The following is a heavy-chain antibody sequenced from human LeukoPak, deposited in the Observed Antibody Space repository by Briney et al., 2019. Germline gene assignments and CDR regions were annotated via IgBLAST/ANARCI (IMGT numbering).Heavy chain of an antibody. CDR1: GGSFNGYY. CDR2: INHSGST. Sequence: SETLSLTCAVYGGSFNGYYWSWIRQPPGKGLEWIGEINHSGSTNYNPSLKSRVTISVDTSKNQFSLKLSSVTAADTAVYYCARTYSSGLRGRIDYWGQGTLVTVSS. V-gene: IGHV4-34*01. CDR3: ARTYSSGLRGRIDY. D-gene: IGHD3-22*01. J-gene: IGHJ4*02.